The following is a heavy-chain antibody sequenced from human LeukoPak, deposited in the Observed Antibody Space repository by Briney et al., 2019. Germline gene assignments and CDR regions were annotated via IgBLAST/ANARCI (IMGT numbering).Heavy chain of an antibody. CDR3: ARVPYGDYALTYYFDY. J-gene: IGHJ4*02. D-gene: IGHD4-17*01. Sequence: SETLSLTCTVSGGSISSYYWSWIRQPPGKGLEWIGYIYYSGSTYYNPSLKSRVTISVDTSKNQFSLKLSSVTAADTAVYYCARVPYGDYALTYYFDYWGQGTLVTVSS. CDR1: GGSISSYY. CDR2: IYYSGST. V-gene: IGHV4-30-4*01.